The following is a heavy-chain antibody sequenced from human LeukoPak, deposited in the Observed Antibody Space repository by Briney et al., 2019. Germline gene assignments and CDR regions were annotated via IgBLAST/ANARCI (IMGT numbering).Heavy chain of an antibody. V-gene: IGHV4-39*07. Sequence: SETLSLTCTVSGGSISSSSYYWGWIRQPPGKGLEWIGSIYYSGSTYYNPSLKSRVTISVDTSKNQFSLKLSSVTAADTAVYYCARDVPAAQGDNWFDPWGQGTLVTVSS. J-gene: IGHJ5*02. CDR2: IYYSGST. D-gene: IGHD2-2*01. CDR3: ARDVPAAQGDNWFDP. CDR1: GGSISSSSYY.